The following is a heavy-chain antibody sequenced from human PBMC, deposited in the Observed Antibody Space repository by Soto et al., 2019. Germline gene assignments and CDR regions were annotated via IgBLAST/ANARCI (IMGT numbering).Heavy chain of an antibody. Sequence: QITLMESGPTLVKPTQTLTLTCTFSGFSLSTGGVGVGWIRQPPGKALEWLALIYWDDDKRYSPSLRSRLTITQNTSNNQLALTMTNMDPVDTATYYCTHSRCGGDCLQSYSSHYYYGMDVWGQGTTVTVSS. CDR1: GFSLSTGGVG. CDR2: IYWDDDK. V-gene: IGHV2-5*02. CDR3: THSRCGGDCLQSYSSHYYYGMDV. J-gene: IGHJ6*02. D-gene: IGHD2-21*02.